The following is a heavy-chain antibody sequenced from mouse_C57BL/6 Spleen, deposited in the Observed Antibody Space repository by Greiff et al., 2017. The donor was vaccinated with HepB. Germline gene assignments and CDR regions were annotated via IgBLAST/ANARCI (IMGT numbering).Heavy chain of an antibody. CDR2: INPNNGGT. J-gene: IGHJ2*01. CDR3: ARKWKYSNFYFDY. Sequence: VQLQQSGPELVKPGASVKISCKASGYTFTDYYMNWVKQSHGKSLEWIGDINPNNGGTSYNQKFKGKATLTVDKSSSTAYMELRILTSEDSAVSYCARKWKYSNFYFDYWGQGTTLTVSS. V-gene: IGHV1-26*01. CDR1: GYTFTDYY. D-gene: IGHD2-5*01.